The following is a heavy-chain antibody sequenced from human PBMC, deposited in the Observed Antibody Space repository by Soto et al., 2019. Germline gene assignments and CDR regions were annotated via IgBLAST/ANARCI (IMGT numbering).Heavy chain of an antibody. CDR1: GGSVSSGSYY. Sequence: QVQLQESGPGLVKPSETLSLTCTVSGGSVSSGSYYWTWIRQSPGKGLEWVGYISYNGATSYNPSLKSRVTISRDTSKNQFSLKLTSVTAADTAVYYCARNDAACDIWGQGTMVSVSS. V-gene: IGHV4-61*01. CDR3: ARNDAACDI. CDR2: ISYNGAT. J-gene: IGHJ3*02.